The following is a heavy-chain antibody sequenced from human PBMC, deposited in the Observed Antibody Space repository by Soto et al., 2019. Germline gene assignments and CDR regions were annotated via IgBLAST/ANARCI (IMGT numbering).Heavy chain of an antibody. CDR3: ASSYYYDSSGYYYPFSGDLFDY. V-gene: IGHV3-74*01. Sequence: PGGSLRLSCAASGFTFSSYWMHWVRQAPGKGLVWVSRINSDGSSTSYADSVKGRFTISRDNAKNTLYLQMNSLRAEDTAVYYCASSYYYDSSGYYYPFSGDLFDYWGQGTLVTVSS. J-gene: IGHJ4*02. CDR1: GFTFSSYW. CDR2: INSDGSST. D-gene: IGHD3-22*01.